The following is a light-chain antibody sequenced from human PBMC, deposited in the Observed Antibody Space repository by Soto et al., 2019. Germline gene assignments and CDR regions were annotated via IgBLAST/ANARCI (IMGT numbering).Light chain of an antibody. V-gene: IGKV4-1*01. J-gene: IGKJ4*01. CDR3: QQFHSYPFT. CDR2: WAS. Sequence: DIVMTQSPESLAVSLGERATINCKSSQSVLYSSNNKNYLAWYQHKPGQPPKLLLYWASMRESGVPDRISGSGSGTDFTLTINSLQAEDVAVYYCQQFHSYPFTFGGGTKVEIK. CDR1: QSVLYSSNNKNY.